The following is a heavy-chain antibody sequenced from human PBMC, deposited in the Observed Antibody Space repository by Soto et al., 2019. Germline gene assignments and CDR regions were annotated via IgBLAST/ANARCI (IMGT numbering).Heavy chain of an antibody. J-gene: IGHJ4*02. CDR1: GGSFSGYY. V-gene: IGHV4-34*01. CDR2: VHHSGST. D-gene: IGHD4-17*01. Sequence: QVQLQQWGAGLLKPSETLSLTCAVYGGSFSGYYWTWIRQPPGKRLEWIGEVHHSGSTNYNPSLKRRVTIAVDTSTNQFSLKLYSVTAADTAVYYCASYGAYGLRGFHYFDSWGQGTLVTVSS. CDR3: ASYGAYGLRGFHYFDS.